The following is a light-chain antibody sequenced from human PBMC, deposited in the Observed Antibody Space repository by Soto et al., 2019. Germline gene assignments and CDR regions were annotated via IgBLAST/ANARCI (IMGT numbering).Light chain of an antibody. CDR3: QLLNSYLPIT. Sequence: DIQLTQSPSFLSASVGDRVTITCRASQGISSYLAWYQQKPGKAPKLLIYAASTLQSGVPSRFSGSGSGTEFTLTISSLQPEDFATYYCQLLNSYLPITFGQGTRLEIK. CDR1: QGISSY. V-gene: IGKV1-9*01. CDR2: AAS. J-gene: IGKJ5*01.